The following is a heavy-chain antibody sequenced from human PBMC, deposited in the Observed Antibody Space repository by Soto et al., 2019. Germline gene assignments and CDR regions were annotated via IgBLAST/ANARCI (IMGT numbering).Heavy chain of an antibody. CDR2: INAGNGNT. CDR3: ARGWQYGSGDY. Sequence: ASVKVSCKASGYTFTSYAMHWVRHAPGQRLEWMGWINAGNGNTKYSQKFQGRVTITRDTSASTAYMELSSLRSEDTAVYYCARGWQYGSGDYWGQGNLVPVPP. D-gene: IGHD2-15*01. V-gene: IGHV1-3*01. CDR1: GYTFTSYA. J-gene: IGHJ4*02.